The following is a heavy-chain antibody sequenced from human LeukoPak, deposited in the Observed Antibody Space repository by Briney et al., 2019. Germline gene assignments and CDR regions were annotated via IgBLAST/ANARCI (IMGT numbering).Heavy chain of an antibody. CDR2: ITTSSNYT. Sequence: GRSVRLSCAASGFTFSSYNMNWVRQAPGKGLEWISSITTSSNYTFYADSVKGRFTISRDNARNSLYLQMNSLRVEDTAVYYCARDPYSGTYGNTYYYYMDVWGKGTTVTISS. D-gene: IGHD1-26*01. CDR3: ARDPYSGTYGNTYYYYMDV. V-gene: IGHV3-21*01. CDR1: GFTFSSYN. J-gene: IGHJ6*03.